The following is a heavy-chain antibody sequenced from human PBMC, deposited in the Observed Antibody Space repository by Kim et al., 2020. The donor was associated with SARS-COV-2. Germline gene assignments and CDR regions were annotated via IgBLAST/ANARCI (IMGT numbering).Heavy chain of an antibody. V-gene: IGHV3-48*03. Sequence: GGSLRLSCAASGFDFSRREMNWVRQAPGKGLEWISYIDGSNTMNYADSVRDRFITSRDNTKNLVFLQMFSLRADDTAVYYCAGEGVVATPDAFDVWGQGTTVIVS. J-gene: IGHJ3*01. CDR1: GFDFSRRE. CDR2: IDGSNTM. D-gene: IGHD2-21*02. CDR3: AGEGVVATPDAFDV.